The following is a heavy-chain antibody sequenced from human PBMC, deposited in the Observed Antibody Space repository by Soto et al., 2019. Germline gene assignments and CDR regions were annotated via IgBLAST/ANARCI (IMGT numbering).Heavy chain of an antibody. D-gene: IGHD4-4*01. CDR1: GFTFSSYA. V-gene: IGHV3-23*01. CDR2: VSGTGGSA. J-gene: IGHJ4*02. CDR3: GRGSAYSEYDLEY. Sequence: EVQLLGSGGGLVRPGGSLRLSCAASGFTFSSYAMTWVRQAPGKGLEWVSGVSGTGGSAYYADSVKGRFTISRDKSTNTLYLDMNSLGAEDTAVYYCGRGSAYSEYDLEYWGQGTLVTVCS.